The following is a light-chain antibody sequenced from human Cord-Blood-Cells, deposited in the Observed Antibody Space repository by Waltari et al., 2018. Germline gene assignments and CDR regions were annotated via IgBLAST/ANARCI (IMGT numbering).Light chain of an antibody. CDR1: SGYSNYK. CDR2: VGTGGIVG. CDR3: GADHGSGRTSRV. Sequence: QPVLTQPPSASASLGASVTLTCTLSSGYSNYKVDWYQQRPGKGPRFVMRVGTGGIVGSKGDGIPDGFSVLGSGLNRYLTIKNIQEEDESDYHCGADHGSGRTSRVFGGGTKLTVL. V-gene: IGLV9-49*01. J-gene: IGLJ3*02.